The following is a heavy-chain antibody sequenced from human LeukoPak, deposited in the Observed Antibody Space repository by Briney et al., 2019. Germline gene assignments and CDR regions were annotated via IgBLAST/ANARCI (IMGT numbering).Heavy chain of an antibody. CDR2: IYYSGTT. CDR1: GGSISNYY. V-gene: IGHV4-59*01. D-gene: IGHD6-13*01. CDR3: ARGVYIAAAQYGY. J-gene: IGHJ4*02. Sequence: SETLALTCTVSGGSISNYYWSWIRQPPGKGLEWIGYIYYSGTTNYNPSLKSRVTISVDTSKNQFSLKLNSVTAADTAVYYCARGVYIAAAQYGYWGQGTLVTVSS.